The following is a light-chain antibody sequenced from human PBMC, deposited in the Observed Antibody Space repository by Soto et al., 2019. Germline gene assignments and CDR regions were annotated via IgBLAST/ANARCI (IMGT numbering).Light chain of an antibody. CDR3: GSFAGTYKFV. CDR1: SSDVGGYNY. V-gene: IGLV2-11*01. CDR2: DVT. Sequence: QSALTQPRSVSGSPGQSVTISCAGTSSDVGGYNYVSWYQQHPDKDPKLLLYDVTKRPAGVPDRFSGSKSDNAASLTISGLQAEDDADYYCGSFAGTYKFVLGTGTQLTVL. J-gene: IGLJ1*01.